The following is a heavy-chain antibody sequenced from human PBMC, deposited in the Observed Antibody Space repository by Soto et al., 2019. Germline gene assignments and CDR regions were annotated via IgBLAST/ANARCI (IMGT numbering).Heavy chain of an antibody. Sequence: ASVKVSCKASGYTFTSYYMHWVRQAPGQGLEWMGIINPSGGSTSYAQKFQGRVTMTRDTSTSTVYIELSSLRSEDTAVYYCARDLGAANYYYGMDVWGQGTTVTVSS. D-gene: IGHD2-15*01. CDR1: GYTFTSYY. CDR3: ARDLGAANYYYGMDV. V-gene: IGHV1-46*01. CDR2: INPSGGST. J-gene: IGHJ6*02.